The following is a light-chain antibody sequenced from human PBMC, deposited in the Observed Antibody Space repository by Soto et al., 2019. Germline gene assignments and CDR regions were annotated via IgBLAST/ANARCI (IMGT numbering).Light chain of an antibody. CDR3: STWDDSLNGWV. J-gene: IGLJ3*02. CDR2: NDD. V-gene: IGLV1-44*01. CDR1: ISNIGKDT. Sequence: QLVLTQPPSVSGTPGLRVNISCSGGISNIGKDTVNWYQQLPGTAPKLLMFNDDKRPSGVPDRFSGSRSGTSASLAISGLQSDDVAVYFCSTWDDSLNGWVFGGGTKVTVL.